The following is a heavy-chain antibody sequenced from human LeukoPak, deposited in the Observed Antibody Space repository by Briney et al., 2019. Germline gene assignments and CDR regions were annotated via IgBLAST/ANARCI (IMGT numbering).Heavy chain of an antibody. CDR3: ARDRPTEYYYDSSGYSPDY. CDR1: GYPFTNYY. D-gene: IGHD3-22*01. J-gene: IGHJ4*02. Sequence: ASVKVSCKASGYPFTNYYIHWVRQAPGQGLEWVGVINPSGGGATYAQSFRDRVNMTRDTSMNTVYMELSSLRFEDTAVYYCARDRPTEYYYDSSGYSPDYWGQGTLVTVSS. CDR2: INPSGGGA. V-gene: IGHV1-46*01.